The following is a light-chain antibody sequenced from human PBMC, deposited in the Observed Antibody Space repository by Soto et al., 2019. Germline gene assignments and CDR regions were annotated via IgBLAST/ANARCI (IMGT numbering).Light chain of an antibody. V-gene: IGLV2-11*01. CDR1: SSDVGSYNL. Sequence: QSALTQPRSVSGSPGQSVTISCTGTSSDVGSYNLVPWYQQHPGKAPKLIIYDVSKRPSGVPDRFSGSKSGNTASLTISGLQAEDEADYHCCSYAGSPYVFGTGTKVTVL. CDR3: CSYAGSPYV. J-gene: IGLJ1*01. CDR2: DVS.